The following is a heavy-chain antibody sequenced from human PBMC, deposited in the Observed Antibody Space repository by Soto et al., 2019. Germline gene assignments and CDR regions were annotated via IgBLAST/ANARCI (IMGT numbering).Heavy chain of an antibody. Sequence: GESLKISCKGSGYSFAGYWITWVRQKPGKGLEWMGRIDPIDSQTYYSPSFRGHVTISATKSITTVFLQWSSLRASDTAMYYCARHIYDYDTGPHFQYCCDYLGQGTTVSVSA. V-gene: IGHV5-10-1*01. CDR1: GYSFAGYW. CDR2: IDPIDSQT. D-gene: IGHD3-22*01. CDR3: ARHIYDYDTGPHFQYCCDY. J-gene: IGHJ4*02.